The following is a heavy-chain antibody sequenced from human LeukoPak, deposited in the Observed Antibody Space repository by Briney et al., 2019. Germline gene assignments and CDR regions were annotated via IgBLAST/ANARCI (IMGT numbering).Heavy chain of an antibody. Sequence: GGSLRLSCAASGFTFNSYWMSWVRQAPGKGLEWVANIKHDGSEKYYVDSVKGRFAISRDNAKNSLYNSLRAEDTAVYYCARAPREWLLGYYFDCWGQGTLVTVSS. CDR2: IKHDGSEK. D-gene: IGHD3-3*01. CDR3: ARAPREWLLGYYFDC. CDR1: GFTFNSYW. V-gene: IGHV3-7*01. J-gene: IGHJ4*02.